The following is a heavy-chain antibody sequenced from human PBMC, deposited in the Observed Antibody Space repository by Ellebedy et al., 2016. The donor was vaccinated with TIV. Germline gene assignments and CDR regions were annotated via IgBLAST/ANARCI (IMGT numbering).Heavy chain of an antibody. J-gene: IGHJ5*02. CDR1: GYTFTAYY. CDR3: ARYHRGFDP. CDR2: INPISGDT. V-gene: IGHV1-2*02. D-gene: IGHD3-10*01. Sequence: AASVKVSCKASGYTFTAYYIHWVRQAPGQGLEGMGWINPISGDTNYAQHFQGRVTMTTDTSISTAYMEVNGLTSDDTALYYCARYHRGFDPWGQGTLVTVSS.